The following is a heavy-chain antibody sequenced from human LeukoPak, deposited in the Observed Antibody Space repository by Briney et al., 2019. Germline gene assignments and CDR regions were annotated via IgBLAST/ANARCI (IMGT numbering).Heavy chain of an antibody. CDR1: GFTFSSFG. V-gene: IGHV3-30*18. J-gene: IGHJ4*02. D-gene: IGHD4-17*01. Sequence: GGSLRPSCAASGFTFSSFGMHWVRQAPGKGLEWVAILSYDGSNRYYADSVKGRFTISRDNSKNTLYLQMNSLRAEDTAVYYCAKDASTVTLHADYWGQGTLVTVSS. CDR3: AKDASTVTLHADY. CDR2: LSYDGSNR.